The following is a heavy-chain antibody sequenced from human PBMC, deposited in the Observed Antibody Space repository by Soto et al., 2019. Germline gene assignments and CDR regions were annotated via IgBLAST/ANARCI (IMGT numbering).Heavy chain of an antibody. Sequence: GASVKVSCKASGYTFTSYDINWVRQATGQGLEWMGWMNPNSGNTGYAQKFQGRVTITADESTSTAYMELSSLRSEDTAVYYCAXGPLSGYESYYYYGMDVWGQGTTVTVSS. CDR3: AXGPLSGYESYYYYGMDV. D-gene: IGHD5-12*01. J-gene: IGHJ6*02. CDR2: MNPNSGNT. CDR1: GYTFTSYD. V-gene: IGHV1-8*01.